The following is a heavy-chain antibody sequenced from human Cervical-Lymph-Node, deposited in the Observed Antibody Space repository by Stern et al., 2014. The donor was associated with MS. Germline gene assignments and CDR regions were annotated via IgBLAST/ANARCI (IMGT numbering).Heavy chain of an antibody. V-gene: IGHV3-23*01. CDR3: AKDLGRGVVVVPLYGLDV. D-gene: IGHD2-2*01. CDR1: GFTFSTYA. CDR2: ISDSECYT. Sequence: VQLMESGGGLVQPGGSLRLSCAASGFTFSTYAFSWVRQAPGKGLEWVLSISDSECYTYYADSVKGRFTITRDNSKSMLYLEMQSLRAEDTAVYHCAKDLGRGVVVVPLYGLDVWGQGTTVTVSS. J-gene: IGHJ6*02.